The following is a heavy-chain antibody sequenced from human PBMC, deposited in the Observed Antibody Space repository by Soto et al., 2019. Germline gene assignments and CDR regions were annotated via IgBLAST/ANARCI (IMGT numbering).Heavy chain of an antibody. CDR3: AKRRSSSTFDY. CDR2: ISGSDDST. Sequence: GGSLRLSCAASGFTVSSNYMSWVRQAPGKGLEWVSVISGSDDSTYYADSVKGRFTISRDNSKNTLYLQMNSLRAEDTAVYYCAKRRSSSTFDYWGQGTLVTVSS. D-gene: IGHD6-6*01. J-gene: IGHJ4*02. CDR1: GFTVSSNY. V-gene: IGHV3-23*01.